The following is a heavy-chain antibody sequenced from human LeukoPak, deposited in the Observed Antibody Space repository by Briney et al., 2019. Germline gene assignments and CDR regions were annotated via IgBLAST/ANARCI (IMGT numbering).Heavy chain of an antibody. CDR1: GFTFSSYS. Sequence: PGGSLRLSCAASGFTFSSYSMNWVRQAPGKGLEWVAVISYDGSNKYYADSVKGRFTISRDNSKNTLYLQMNSLRAEDTAVYYCARDRDNRSGYYYFDYWGQGTLVTVSS. CDR2: ISYDGSNK. D-gene: IGHD3-22*01. V-gene: IGHV3-30*03. J-gene: IGHJ4*02. CDR3: ARDRDNRSGYYYFDY.